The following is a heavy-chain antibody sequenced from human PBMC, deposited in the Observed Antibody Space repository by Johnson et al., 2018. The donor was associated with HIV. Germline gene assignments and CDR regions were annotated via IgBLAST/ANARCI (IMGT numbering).Heavy chain of an antibody. J-gene: IGHJ3*02. CDR3: ARPIARGASDI. CDR1: GFTFDDHA. D-gene: IGHD3-10*01. V-gene: IGHV3-20*04. CDR2: INWNGGKT. Sequence: VQLVESGGGVVRPGGSLRLSCEASGFTFDDHAMSWVRQAPGKGLEWVSGINWNGGKTGYADSVKGRFTISRDNAKKSLYLQMNSLRVEDTALYYCARPIARGASDIWGQGTMVTVSS.